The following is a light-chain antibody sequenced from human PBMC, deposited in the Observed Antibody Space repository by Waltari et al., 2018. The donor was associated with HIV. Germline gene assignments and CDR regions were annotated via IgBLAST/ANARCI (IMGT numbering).Light chain of an antibody. Sequence: GSPGQSITISCTGTSSDVGVYNYVSWYQQHPGKAPKLMIYEVSNRPSGVSNRFSGSKSGNTASLTISGLQSEDEADYYCSSYTTRNTRVFGGGTTLTVL. J-gene: IGLJ3*02. V-gene: IGLV2-14*01. CDR3: SSYTTRNTRV. CDR2: EVS. CDR1: SSDVGVYNY.